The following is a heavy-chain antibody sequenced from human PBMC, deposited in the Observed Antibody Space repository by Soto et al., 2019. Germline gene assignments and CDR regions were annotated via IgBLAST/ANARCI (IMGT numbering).Heavy chain of an antibody. CDR1: GFTFNYYP. V-gene: IGHV3-30-3*01. Sequence: QMQLVESGGGVVQPGESLRLSCAASGFTFNYYPMHWVRQTPGKGLEWVAVFSFDGNNKYYADTVKGRFTISRDNSKNILYLQMKSLRAEDAAVYYCARLPGALVAVLYIYPLDGREAMSDVDVWGQGTTGSVSS. CDR2: FSFDGNNK. CDR3: ARLPGALVAVLYIYPLDGREAMSDVDV. D-gene: IGHD6-19*01. J-gene: IGHJ6*02.